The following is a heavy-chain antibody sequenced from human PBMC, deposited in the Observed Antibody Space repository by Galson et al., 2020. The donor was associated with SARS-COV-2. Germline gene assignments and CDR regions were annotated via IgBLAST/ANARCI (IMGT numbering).Heavy chain of an antibody. CDR2: INHSGST. CDR1: GGSFSGYY. J-gene: IGHJ6*03. D-gene: IGHD1-1*01. CDR3: ARGGGTTSWYYYYYMDV. Sequence: SQTLSLTCAVYGGSFSGYYWSWIRQPPGKGLEWIGEINHSGSTNYNPSLKSRVTISVDTSKNQFYLKLSSVTAADTAVYYCARGGGTTSWYYYYYMDVWGKGTTVTVSS. V-gene: IGHV4-34*01.